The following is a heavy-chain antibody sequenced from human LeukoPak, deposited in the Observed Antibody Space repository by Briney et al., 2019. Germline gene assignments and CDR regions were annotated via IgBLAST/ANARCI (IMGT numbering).Heavy chain of an antibody. CDR2: INPSGGST. V-gene: IGHV1-46*01. D-gene: IGHD6-6*01. J-gene: IGHJ4*02. CDR1: GYTFTNYY. Sequence: GASVKVSCKASGYTFTNYYIHWVRQAPGRGLEWTGIINPSGGSTSYAQKFQGRVTMTRDTSTSTVYMELSSLRSEDTAVYYCAREGPYSDSSRSRFDYWGQGTLVTVSS. CDR3: AREGPYSDSSRSRFDY.